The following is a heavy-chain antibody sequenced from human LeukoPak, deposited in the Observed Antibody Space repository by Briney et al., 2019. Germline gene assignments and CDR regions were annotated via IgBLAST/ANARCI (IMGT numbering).Heavy chain of an antibody. J-gene: IGHJ4*02. Sequence: SETLSLTCTVSSSSISSSSYYWGWIRQPPGKGLEWIASIYYSGSTYYNPSLKSRVTISVDTSKNQFSLKLSSVTAADTAVYYCARQTLYSSSWYEGSYYFDYWGQGTLVTVSS. D-gene: IGHD6-13*01. V-gene: IGHV4-39*01. CDR1: SSSISSSSYY. CDR3: ARQTLYSSSWYEGSYYFDY. CDR2: IYYSGST.